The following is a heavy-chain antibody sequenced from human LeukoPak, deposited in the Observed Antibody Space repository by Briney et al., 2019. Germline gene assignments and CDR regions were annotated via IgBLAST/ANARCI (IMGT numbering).Heavy chain of an antibody. J-gene: IGHJ4*02. V-gene: IGHV3-23*01. CDR2: ISGSGGST. Sequence: GGSLRLSCAASGFTFSSYAMSWVRQAPGKGLEWVSAISGSGGSTYYADSVKGRFTISRDNSKNTLYLQMNSLRAEDTAVYYCARYSSGWYNFDYWGQGTLVTVSS. CDR1: GFTFSSYA. D-gene: IGHD6-19*01. CDR3: ARYSSGWYNFDY.